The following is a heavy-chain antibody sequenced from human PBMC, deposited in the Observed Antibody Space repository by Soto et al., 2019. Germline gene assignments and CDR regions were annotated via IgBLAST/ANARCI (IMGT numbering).Heavy chain of an antibody. D-gene: IGHD3-22*01. V-gene: IGHV3-33*08. J-gene: IGHJ4*02. CDR3: ARNYYDSGGGFDY. CDR1: GFTFNSYG. Sequence: GGSLRLSCAASGFTFNSYGMHWVRQAPGKGLEWVAVIWYDGSNKYYADSVKGRFTISRDNSKNTLYLQMNSLRAEDTAVYYCARNYYDSGGGFDYWGQGTLVTVSS. CDR2: IWYDGSNK.